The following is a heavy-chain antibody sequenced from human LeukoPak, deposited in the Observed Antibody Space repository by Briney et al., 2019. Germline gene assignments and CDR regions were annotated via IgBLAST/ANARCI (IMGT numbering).Heavy chain of an antibody. V-gene: IGHV3-13*04. J-gene: IGHJ3*02. CDR3: ARGGPLTAAGDADAFDI. CDR2: IVTAADT. CDR1: GFTFSSYD. Sequence: PGGSLRLSCAASGFTFSSYDMHWVRQVTGERLEWVSAIVTAADTYYPGSVKGRFTISRENAKNSLYLQMNSLRDGDTAVYYCARGGPLTAAGDADAFDIWGQGTLVTVSP. D-gene: IGHD6-13*01.